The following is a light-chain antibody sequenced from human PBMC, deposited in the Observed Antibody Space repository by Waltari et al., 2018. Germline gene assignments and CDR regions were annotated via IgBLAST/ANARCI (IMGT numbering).Light chain of an antibody. J-gene: IGLJ2*01. Sequence: QSVLTPPPSVSGAPAQRVTISCTGTSSNIGAGSAVHWYQQPPGPAPKLLIYGNTNRPSGVPDRFSGSKSGTSASLAITGLQAEDEADYYCQSYDNSPYVIFGGGTKLTVL. CDR2: GNT. V-gene: IGLV1-40*01. CDR1: SSNIGAGSA. CDR3: QSYDNSPYVI.